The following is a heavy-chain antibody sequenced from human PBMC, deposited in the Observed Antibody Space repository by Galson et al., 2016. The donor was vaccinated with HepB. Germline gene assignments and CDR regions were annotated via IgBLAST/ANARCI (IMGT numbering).Heavy chain of an antibody. CDR3: ARDQSSSGYYTGGAAFDI. D-gene: IGHD3-22*01. CDR1: GGSISSGGYY. V-gene: IGHV4-31*03. CDR2: IYHSGST. Sequence: TLSLTCTVSGGSISSGGYYWSWIRQHPGKGLEWIGYIYHSGSTYYNPSLKGRVSISVDTSKNQFSLKLSSVTAADTAVYYCARDQSSSGYYTGGAAFDIWGQGTMVTVSS. J-gene: IGHJ3*02.